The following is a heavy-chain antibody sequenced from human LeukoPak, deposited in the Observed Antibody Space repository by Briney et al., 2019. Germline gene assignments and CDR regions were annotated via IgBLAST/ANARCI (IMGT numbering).Heavy chain of an antibody. CDR3: ARVVRVVPAAIDFDY. J-gene: IGHJ4*02. D-gene: IGHD2-2*01. CDR2: ISAYNGNT. V-gene: IGHV1-18*01. CDR1: GYTFTSYG. Sequence: GASVKVSCKASGYTFTSYGIIWVRQAPGQGLEWMGWISAYNGNTNYAQKLQGRVTMNTDTSTSTAYLELRSLRSDDTAVYYCARVVRVVPAAIDFDYWGQGTLVTVSS.